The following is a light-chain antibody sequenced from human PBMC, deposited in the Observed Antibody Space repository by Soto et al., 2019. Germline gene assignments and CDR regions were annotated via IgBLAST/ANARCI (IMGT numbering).Light chain of an antibody. CDR1: SSNIGAGYD. CDR2: GNI. CDR3: QSYDISQSALYV. V-gene: IGLV1-40*01. Sequence: QSVLTQPPSVSGAPGQRVTISCTGSSSNIGAGYDVHWYQQRPGTAPKLLIFGNINRPSGVPDRFSGSKSGTSASLAITGLQAEDEGDYYCQSYDISQSALYVFGTGTKLTVL. J-gene: IGLJ1*01.